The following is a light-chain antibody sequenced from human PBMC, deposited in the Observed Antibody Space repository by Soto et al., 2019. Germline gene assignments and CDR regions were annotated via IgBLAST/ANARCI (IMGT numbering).Light chain of an antibody. CDR3: QHYGGLWT. Sequence: DIQMTQSPSTVSASVGDRVTITCRASQSITNRLAWYQQKPGKAPKVLIYDASNLESGVPSRLSGSGSGTEFILTIRSLQPDDFATYYCQHYGGLWTFGQGTKVDIK. J-gene: IGKJ1*01. V-gene: IGKV1-5*01. CDR2: DAS. CDR1: QSITNR.